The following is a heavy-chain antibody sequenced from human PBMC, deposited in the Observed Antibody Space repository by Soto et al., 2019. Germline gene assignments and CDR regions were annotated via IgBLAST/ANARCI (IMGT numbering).Heavy chain of an antibody. D-gene: IGHD2-21*01. CDR2: ISNDGSSK. Sequence: QVQLEESGGGVVQPGRSLRLSCAASGFIFSSYSMHWVRQAPGKGLEWVASISNDGSSKYYVDSVKGRFTISRDNPNNTLSLQMNSLRAADTAVYYCARDQFLDAFDIWGQGTMVTVSS. J-gene: IGHJ3*02. CDR3: ARDQFLDAFDI. V-gene: IGHV3-30-3*01. CDR1: GFIFSSYS.